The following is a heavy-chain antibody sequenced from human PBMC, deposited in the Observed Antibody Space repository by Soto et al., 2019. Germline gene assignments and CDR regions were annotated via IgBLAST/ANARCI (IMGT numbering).Heavy chain of an antibody. Sequence: SETLSLICTVSGDSVRTQYWSWIRRPPGRGLEWIGYIYRSGSTKYNPSLKSRLTISVDTSKNQFSLKLSSVTAADTAVYYCARTLDYGHMAVWSKGTTVTVSS. CDR1: GDSVRTQY. CDR3: ARTLDYGHMAV. CDR2: IYRSGST. V-gene: IGHV4-4*09. D-gene: IGHD3-16*01. J-gene: IGHJ6*03.